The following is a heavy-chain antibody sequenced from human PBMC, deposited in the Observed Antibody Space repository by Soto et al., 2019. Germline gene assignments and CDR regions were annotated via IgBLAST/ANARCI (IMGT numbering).Heavy chain of an antibody. CDR1: GFTFSSYA. V-gene: IGHV3-23*01. J-gene: IGHJ6*03. CDR2: ISGSSGST. D-gene: IGHD7-27*01. Sequence: PGGSLRLSCAASGFTFSSYAMSWVRQAPGKGLEWVSAISGSSGSTYYADTVKGRFTISRDNSKNKLYLQMNSLRAEDTAVYYCARDLSWGSNWYYYMDVWGKGTTVTVSS. CDR3: ARDLSWGSNWYYYMDV.